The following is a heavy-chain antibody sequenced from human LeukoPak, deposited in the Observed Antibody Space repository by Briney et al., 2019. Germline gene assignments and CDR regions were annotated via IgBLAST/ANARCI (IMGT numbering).Heavy chain of an antibody. CDR1: GGTSSSYG. V-gene: IGHV1-69*06. CDR2: IIPVFGTT. Sequence: SVQVSCNAYGGTSSSYGISWVRQAPGQGLEWMGGIIPVFGTTNYAQKFQGKVTITADKSTSTAYMELSSLRSEDTAVYYCARAEGVVATRGRGPLDVWGKGTTVTVSS. D-gene: IGHD5-12*01. CDR3: ARAEGVVATRGRGPLDV. J-gene: IGHJ6*04.